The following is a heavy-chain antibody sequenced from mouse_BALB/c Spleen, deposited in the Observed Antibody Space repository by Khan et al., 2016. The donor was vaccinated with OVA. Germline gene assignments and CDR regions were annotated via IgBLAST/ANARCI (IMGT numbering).Heavy chain of an antibody. CDR1: GFSLTSYG. D-gene: IGHD2-3*01. J-gene: IGHJ4*01. V-gene: IGHV2-3*01. CDR3: VKPRDGYPYGMDY. Sequence: VKLEESGPGLVAPSQSLSITCTVSGFSLTSYGVNWVRQPPGKGLEWLGVIWGDGNTNYHSALKSRLTISKDNSKSQVFLKLNSLQTDDTATYYCVKPRDGYPYGMDYWGQGTSVTVSS. CDR2: IWGDGNT.